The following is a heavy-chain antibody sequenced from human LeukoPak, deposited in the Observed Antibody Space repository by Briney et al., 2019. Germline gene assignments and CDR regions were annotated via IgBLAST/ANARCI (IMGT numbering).Heavy chain of an antibody. CDR1: GFTFSSYA. D-gene: IGHD4-17*01. Sequence: PEGSLRLSCAASGFTFSSYAMSWVRQAPGKGLEWVSAISGSGGSTYYADSVKGRFAISRDNSKNTLYLQMNSLRAEDTAVYYCAKDQGVYGDYDWFDPWGQGALVTVSS. CDR3: AKDQGVYGDYDWFDP. V-gene: IGHV3-23*01. CDR2: ISGSGGST. J-gene: IGHJ5*02.